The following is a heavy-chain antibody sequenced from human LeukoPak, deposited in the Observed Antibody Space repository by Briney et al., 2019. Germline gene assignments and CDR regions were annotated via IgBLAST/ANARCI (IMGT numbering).Heavy chain of an antibody. V-gene: IGHV3-53*01. D-gene: IGHD2-2*01. CDR3: ARGLGYCTSTTCLLPFDY. CDR1: GFTVSTYC. Sequence: GSLRLSFAASGFTVSTYCMTWVRQAPGKGLECVSGIYSGGSTYYADSVKGRFTVSRDNSKNTLYLQMNSLRAEDTAMYYCARGLGYCTSTTCLLPFDYWGQGTLVTVSS. CDR2: IYSGGST. J-gene: IGHJ4*02.